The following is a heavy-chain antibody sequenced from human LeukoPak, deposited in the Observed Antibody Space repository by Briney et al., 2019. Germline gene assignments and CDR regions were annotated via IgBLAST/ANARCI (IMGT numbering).Heavy chain of an antibody. J-gene: IGHJ6*02. D-gene: IGHD1-26*01. V-gene: IGHV1-2*02. Sequence: ASVKVSCKASGYTFTGYYMHWVRQAPGQGLECMGWINPNSGRTNYAQKFQGRVTMNRDTSISTAYMELSRMRSDDTAVYYCARGGGSYSKDYYYYGMDVWGQGTTVTVYS. CDR1: GYTFTGYY. CDR2: INPNSGRT. CDR3: ARGGGSYSKDYYYYGMDV.